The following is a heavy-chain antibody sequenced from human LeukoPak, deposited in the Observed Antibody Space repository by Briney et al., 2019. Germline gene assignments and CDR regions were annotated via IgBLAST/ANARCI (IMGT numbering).Heavy chain of an antibody. J-gene: IGHJ4*02. Sequence: GGSLRLSCAASGFTFSSYSMNWVRQAPGKGLEWVSSISSSSSYIYYADSVKGRFTISRDNAKTSLYLQMNSLRAEDTAVYYCARVAVQLDSSGSNEFDYWGQGTLVTVSS. CDR1: GFTFSSYS. CDR3: ARVAVQLDSSGSNEFDY. V-gene: IGHV3-21*01. CDR2: ISSSSSYI. D-gene: IGHD3-22*01.